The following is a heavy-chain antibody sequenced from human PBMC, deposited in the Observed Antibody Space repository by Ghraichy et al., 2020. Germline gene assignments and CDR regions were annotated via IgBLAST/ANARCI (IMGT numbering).Heavy chain of an antibody. D-gene: IGHD3-22*01. Sequence: GGSLRLSCAASGFTFSSYAMSWVRQAPGKGLEWVSGISGSGGSTFYADSVKGRFTISRDNSKNTLYLQMHSLRAEDTAVYYCAKASAYYYVSSGDNRGVYYFASWGQGTLVTVSS. CDR2: ISGSGGST. V-gene: IGHV3-23*01. J-gene: IGHJ4*02. CDR3: AKASAYYYVSSGDNRGVYYFAS. CDR1: GFTFSSYA.